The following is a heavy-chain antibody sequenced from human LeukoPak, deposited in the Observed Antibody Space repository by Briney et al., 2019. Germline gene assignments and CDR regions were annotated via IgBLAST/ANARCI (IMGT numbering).Heavy chain of an antibody. CDR3: ARDASLVATITYFDY. D-gene: IGHD5-12*01. Sequence: ASVKVSCKASGYTFTGYYMHWVRQAPGQGLEWMGWINLNSGGTNYAQKFQGRVTMTRDTSISTAYMELSRLRSDDTAVYYCARDASLVATITYFDYWGQGTLVTVSS. CDR1: GYTFTGYY. CDR2: INLNSGGT. V-gene: IGHV1-2*02. J-gene: IGHJ4*02.